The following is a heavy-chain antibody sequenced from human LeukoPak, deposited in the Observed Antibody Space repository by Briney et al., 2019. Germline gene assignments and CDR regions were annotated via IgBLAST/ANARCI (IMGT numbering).Heavy chain of an antibody. Sequence: PGGSLRLSCAASGFTFSSYGMHWVRQALGKGLEWVAVISYDGSNKYYADSVKGRFTISRDNSKNTLYLQMNSLRAEDTAVYYCAKPSAVADFDYWGQGTLVTVSS. V-gene: IGHV3-30*18. D-gene: IGHD6-19*01. CDR1: GFTFSSYG. CDR2: ISYDGSNK. CDR3: AKPSAVADFDY. J-gene: IGHJ4*02.